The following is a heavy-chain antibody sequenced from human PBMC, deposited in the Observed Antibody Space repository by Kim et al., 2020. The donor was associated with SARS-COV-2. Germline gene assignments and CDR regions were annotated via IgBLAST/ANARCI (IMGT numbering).Heavy chain of an antibody. D-gene: IGHD6-13*01. V-gene: IGHV4-59*08. Sequence: SETLSLTCTVSGGSISSYYWSWIRQPPGKGLEWIGYIDYSGSTNYNPSHKSRVTISVDTSKNQFSLKLSSVTAADTAVYYCARRCRIAAAGSNWYFELWGRGTLVTVSS. CDR3: ARRCRIAAAGSNWYFEL. CDR1: GGSISSYY. CDR2: IDYSGST. J-gene: IGHJ2*01.